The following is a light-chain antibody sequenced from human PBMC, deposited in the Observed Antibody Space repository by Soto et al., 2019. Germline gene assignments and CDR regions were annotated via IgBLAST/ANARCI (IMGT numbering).Light chain of an antibody. Sequence: IQMTQSPSSLFASVGDRVTITCRASQDISHFLNWYQQKPVKAPKLLIYDASNLETGVPSRFSGSGSGTDFTFTISSLQADDIATYYCQQYDNLPVFGGGTKVDIK. J-gene: IGKJ4*01. CDR1: QDISHF. V-gene: IGKV1-33*01. CDR2: DAS. CDR3: QQYDNLPV.